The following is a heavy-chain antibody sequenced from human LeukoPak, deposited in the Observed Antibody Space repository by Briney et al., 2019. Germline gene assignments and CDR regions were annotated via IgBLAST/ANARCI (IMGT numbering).Heavy chain of an antibody. D-gene: IGHD3-16*01. V-gene: IGHV3-74*01. CDR1: GFTFSTYW. Sequence: GGSLRLSCAGSGFTFSTYWMHWVRHAPGKGLVWVSRLSPDGSRTTYADSVKGRFTISRDNAKNTLYLQMSSLTVEDTAVYYCARDSVGGRTRFGNWGQGILVTVSS. CDR2: LSPDGSRT. J-gene: IGHJ4*02. CDR3: ARDSVGGRTRFGN.